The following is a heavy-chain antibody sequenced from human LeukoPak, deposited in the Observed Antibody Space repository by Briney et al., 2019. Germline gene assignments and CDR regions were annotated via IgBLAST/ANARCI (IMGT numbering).Heavy chain of an antibody. J-gene: IGHJ6*03. CDR3: ARDPYNGAYSEGYYYYFMDV. D-gene: IGHD1-1*01. CDR1: GFTFSSYS. Sequence: GGSLRLSCPASGFTFSSYSMNWVRRAPGKGREWVSCSISSSIYIYYADSVKGRFTISRDNAKNSLYLQMNSLRVEDTAVYYCARDPYNGAYSEGYYYYFMDVWGKGTTVTVSS. V-gene: IGHV3-21*01. CDR2: SISSSIYI.